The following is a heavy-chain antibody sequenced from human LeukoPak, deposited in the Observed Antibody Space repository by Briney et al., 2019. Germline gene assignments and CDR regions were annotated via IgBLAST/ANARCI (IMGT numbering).Heavy chain of an antibody. CDR2: IYTSGST. CDR3: ARRGKSVLRFLEWFGAFDI. CDR1: GGSISSGSYY. V-gene: IGHV4-61*02. J-gene: IGHJ3*02. Sequence: PSQTLSLTCTVSGGSISSGSYYWSWIRQPAGKGLEWIGRIYTSGSTNYNPSLKSRVTISVDTSKNQFSLKLSSVTAADTAVYYCARRGKSVLRFLEWFGAFDIWGQGTMVTVSS. D-gene: IGHD3-3*01.